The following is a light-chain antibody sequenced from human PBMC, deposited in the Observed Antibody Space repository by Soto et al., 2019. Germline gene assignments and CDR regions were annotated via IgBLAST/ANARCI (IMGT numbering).Light chain of an antibody. Sequence: QSVLTQPPSASGSPGQSVSISCTGTSSDIGGYNYVSWYQQHPGKAPKLIIYEVNKRPSGVPDRVSGSKSGNTASLTVSGLQAEDEADYYCCSYGGSNNIIFGGGTKLTVL. V-gene: IGLV2-8*01. CDR3: CSYGGSNNII. J-gene: IGLJ2*01. CDR2: EVN. CDR1: SSDIGGYNY.